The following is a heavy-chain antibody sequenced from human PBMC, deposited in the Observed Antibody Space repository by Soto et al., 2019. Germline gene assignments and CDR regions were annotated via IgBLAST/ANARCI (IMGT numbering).Heavy chain of an antibody. J-gene: IGHJ5*02. D-gene: IGHD1-1*01. V-gene: IGHV3-23*01. CDR2: ISGDGDSS. Sequence: PGGSLRLSCVASGFTFSSSAMSWVRQAPGKGLQWVSVISGDGDSSYYADSVKGRFTFSRDNSKNTVYLEMSSLRAEDTAIYYCAKGGAGSIWKTRPDVRWLDPWGQGTLVTVSS. CDR3: AKGGAGSIWKTRPDVRWLDP. CDR1: GFTFSSSA.